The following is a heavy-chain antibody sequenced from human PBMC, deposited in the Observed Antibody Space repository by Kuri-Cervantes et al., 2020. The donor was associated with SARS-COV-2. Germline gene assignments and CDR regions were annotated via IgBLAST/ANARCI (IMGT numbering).Heavy chain of an antibody. CDR2: IYYSGST. CDR1: GGSISSYY. V-gene: IGHV4-59*08. CDR3: AFQDTRSGGSSWAFDI. Sequence: GSLRLSCTVSGGSISSYYWSWIRQPAGKGLEWIGYIYYSGSTNYNPSLKSRVTISVDTSKNQFSLKLSSVTAADTAVYYCAFQDTRSGGSSWAFDIWGQGTMVTVSS. D-gene: IGHD2-15*01. J-gene: IGHJ3*02.